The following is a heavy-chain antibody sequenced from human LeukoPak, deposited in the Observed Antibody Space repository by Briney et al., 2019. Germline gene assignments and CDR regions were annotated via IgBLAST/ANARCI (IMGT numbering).Heavy chain of an antibody. J-gene: IGHJ4*02. V-gene: IGHV3-7*03. CDR2: IKLDGSEK. CDR1: GFTFGKYW. CDR3: ARDQYDTWSRRGNFDS. Sequence: GGSLRLSCVASGFTFGKYWMGWVGQAPGKGREGVANIKLDGSEKNYVDSVKGRFTISRDNTKNSPYLQMNSLRVGDTAVFYCARDQYDTWSRRGNFDSWGQGTLVIVSS. D-gene: IGHD3-3*01.